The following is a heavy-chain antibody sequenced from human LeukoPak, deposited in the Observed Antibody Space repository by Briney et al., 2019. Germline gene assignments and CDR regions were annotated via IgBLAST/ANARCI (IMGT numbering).Heavy chain of an antibody. D-gene: IGHD6-19*01. J-gene: IGHJ4*02. Sequence: GGSLRLSCAAPGXMFHDYAIHWVRQAPGKGLEWVSLISGDGGSTFYADSVKGRFTISRDNSKNSLYLQMNSLRSDDTALYYCARESESSGWYDYWGQGTLVTVSS. CDR1: GXMFHDYA. CDR2: ISGDGGST. CDR3: ARESESSGWYDY. V-gene: IGHV3-43*02.